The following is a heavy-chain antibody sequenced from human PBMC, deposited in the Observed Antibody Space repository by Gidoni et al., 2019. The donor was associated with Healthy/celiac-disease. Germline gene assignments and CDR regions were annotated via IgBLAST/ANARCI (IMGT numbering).Heavy chain of an antibody. J-gene: IGHJ6*02. D-gene: IGHD4-17*01. CDR1: GFTFRSYA. V-gene: IGHV3-23*01. CDR3: AKLPTDEYYYGMDV. CDR2: ISGSGGST. Sequence: EVQLLESGGGLVQPGGSLRLSCAASGFTFRSYAMSWVRQAPGKGLEWVSGISGSGGSTYYADSVKGRFTISRDNSKNTLYLQMNSLRAEDTAVYYCAKLPTDEYYYGMDVWGQGTTVTVSS.